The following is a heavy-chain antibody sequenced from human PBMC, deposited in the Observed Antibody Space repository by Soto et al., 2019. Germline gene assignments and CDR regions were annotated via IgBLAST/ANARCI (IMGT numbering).Heavy chain of an antibody. V-gene: IGHV3-23*01. Sequence: EVQLLESGGGLVQPGGSLRLSCAASGFTFSSYAMSWVRQAPGKGLEWVSAISGSGGSTYYADSVKGRFTISRDNSKNTLYLQMNSLRAGDTAVYYCAKDNDYVWGSYRGGFDYWGQGTLVTVSS. CDR1: GFTFSSYA. CDR2: ISGSGGST. D-gene: IGHD3-16*02. CDR3: AKDNDYVWGSYRGGFDY. J-gene: IGHJ4*02.